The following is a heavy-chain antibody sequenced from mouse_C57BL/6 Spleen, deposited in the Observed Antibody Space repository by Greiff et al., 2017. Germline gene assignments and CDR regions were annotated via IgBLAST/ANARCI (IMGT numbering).Heavy chain of an antibody. CDR3: ARERDGYAY. J-gene: IGHJ3*01. Sequence: EVNVVESGGDLVKPGGSLKLSCAASGFTFSSYGMSWVRQTPDKRLEWVATISSGGSYTYYPASVKGRFTISRDNAKNTLYLQMSSLKSEDTAMYYCARERDGYAYWGQGTLVTVSA. D-gene: IGHD2-3*01. CDR2: ISSGGSYT. CDR1: GFTFSSYG. V-gene: IGHV5-6*01.